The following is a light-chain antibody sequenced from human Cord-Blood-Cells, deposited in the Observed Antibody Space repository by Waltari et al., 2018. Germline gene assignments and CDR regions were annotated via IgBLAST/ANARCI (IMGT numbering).Light chain of an antibody. V-gene: IGKV1-39*01. CDR2: AAP. CDR3: QQSYSTPRFT. CDR1: QSISSY. J-gene: IGKJ3*01. Sequence: DIQMTQSPSYLSASVGDRVTITCRASQSISSYLNWYQQKPGKAPKLLIYAAPSLQSGVPSRFSGSGSGTDFTLTISSLQPEDFATYYCQQSYSTPRFTFGPGTKVDIK.